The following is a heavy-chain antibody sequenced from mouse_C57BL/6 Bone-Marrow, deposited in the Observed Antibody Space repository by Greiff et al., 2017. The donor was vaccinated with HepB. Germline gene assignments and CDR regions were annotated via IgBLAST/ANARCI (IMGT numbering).Heavy chain of an antibody. D-gene: IGHD3-1*01. J-gene: IGHJ2*01. Sequence: EVQGVESGGGLVKPGGSLKLSCAASGFTFSSYAMSWVRQPPDKRLEWVATISDGGSYTYYPDNVKGRFTISIDNAKNNLYLRMSHLKSEDTAMFVCAIVWEGHHWGQGTTLTVSS. V-gene: IGHV5-4*01. CDR3: AIVWEGHH. CDR2: ISDGGSYT. CDR1: GFTFSSYA.